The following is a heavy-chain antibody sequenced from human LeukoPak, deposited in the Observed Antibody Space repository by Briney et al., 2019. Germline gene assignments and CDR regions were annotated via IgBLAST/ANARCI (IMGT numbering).Heavy chain of an antibody. V-gene: IGHV4-34*01. Sequence: SETLSLTCAVYGGSFSGYYWGWIRQPPGKGLEWVGEINHSGSTNYNPSLKSRVTISVDTSKNQFSLKLRSVTAADTAVYYCARGHLPDYYYDSSGYYSPFDYWGQGTLVTVSS. CDR3: ARGHLPDYYYDSSGYYSPFDY. D-gene: IGHD3-22*01. CDR2: INHSGST. CDR1: GGSFSGYY. J-gene: IGHJ4*02.